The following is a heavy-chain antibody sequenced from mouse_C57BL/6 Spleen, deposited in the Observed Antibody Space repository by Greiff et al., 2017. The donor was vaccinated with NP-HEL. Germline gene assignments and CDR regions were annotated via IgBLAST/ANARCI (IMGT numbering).Heavy chain of an antibody. V-gene: IGHV1-26*01. CDR2: INPNNGGT. D-gene: IGHD2-5*01. CDR1: GYTFTDYY. Sequence: EVQLQQSGPELVKPGASVKISCKASGYTFTDYYMNWVKQSHGKSLEWIGDINPNNGGTSYNQKFKGKATLTVDKSSSTAYMELRSLTSEDSAVYYCASAYYSNLEYAMDYWGQGTSVTVSS. J-gene: IGHJ4*01. CDR3: ASAYYSNLEYAMDY.